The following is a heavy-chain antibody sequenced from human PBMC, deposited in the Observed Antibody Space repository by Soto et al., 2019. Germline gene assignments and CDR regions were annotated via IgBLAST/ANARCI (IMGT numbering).Heavy chain of an antibody. CDR3: ASWISGIRRKDY. D-gene: IGHD3-3*01. V-gene: IGHV3-23*01. CDR1: GFTFRNYD. CDR2: LSGSGGGT. Sequence: TGGSLRLSCAASGFTFRNYDLHWVRQAPGKGLEWVSFLSGSGGGTYYADSAKGRFTISRDNSKNTLYLQMNSLRAEDTAVYYCASWISGIRRKDYWGQGTLVTVSS. J-gene: IGHJ4*02.